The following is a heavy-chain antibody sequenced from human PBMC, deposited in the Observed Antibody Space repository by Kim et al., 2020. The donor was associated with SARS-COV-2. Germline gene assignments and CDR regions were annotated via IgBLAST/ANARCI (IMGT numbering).Heavy chain of an antibody. D-gene: IGHD2-2*01. Sequence: SETLSLTCTVSGGSISSYYWSWIRQPPGKGLEWIGYIHYSGSTNYNPSLKSRVTISVDTSKNQFSLKLSSVTAADTAVYYWARDGWGYCSSTSCSSPDYYYYYGMDVWGQGTTVTVSS. J-gene: IGHJ6*02. CDR3: ARDGWGYCSSTSCSSPDYYYYYGMDV. CDR2: IHYSGST. V-gene: IGHV4-59*01. CDR1: GGSISSYY.